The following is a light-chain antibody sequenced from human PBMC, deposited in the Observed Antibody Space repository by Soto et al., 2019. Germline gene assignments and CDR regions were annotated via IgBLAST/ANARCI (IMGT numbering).Light chain of an antibody. V-gene: IGKV1-9*01. J-gene: IGKJ1*01. CDR3: QQYGSSLWT. Sequence: EIQLTQSPSFLSASVGDRVTITCRASQGISSFLDWYQQKPGKAPRLLIFDASTLQSGVPSRFSGSGSGTDFTLTISRLEPEDFAVYYCQQYGSSLWTFGQGTKVDIK. CDR1: QGISSF. CDR2: DAS.